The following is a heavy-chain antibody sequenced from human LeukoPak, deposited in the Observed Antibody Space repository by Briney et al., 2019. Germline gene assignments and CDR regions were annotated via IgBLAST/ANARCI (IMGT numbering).Heavy chain of an antibody. CDR3: ARELGLGIMVRGFIR. J-gene: IGHJ4*02. CDR2: INPNSGGT. D-gene: IGHD3-10*01. Sequence: GASVKVSCKASGYTFTAYYINWVRHAPGQGLEWMGRINPNSGGTNYEQKFQGRVTMTRGTSISTTYMELSRLRSDDTAVYYCARELGLGIMVRGFIRWGQGTLVTVSS. V-gene: IGHV1-2*06. CDR1: GYTFTAYY.